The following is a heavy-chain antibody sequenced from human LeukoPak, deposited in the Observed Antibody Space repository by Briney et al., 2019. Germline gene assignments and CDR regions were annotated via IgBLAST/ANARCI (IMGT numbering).Heavy chain of an antibody. Sequence: QTGGSLRLSCAASGFTFSSYGMHWVRQAPGKGLEWVAVIWYDGSNKYYADSVKGRFTISRDNSKNTLYLQMNSLRAEDTAVYYCARGGSSSWYYFDYWGQGTLVTVSS. CDR2: IWYDGSNK. V-gene: IGHV3-33*01. J-gene: IGHJ4*02. CDR1: GFTFSSYG. D-gene: IGHD6-13*01. CDR3: ARGGSSSWYYFDY.